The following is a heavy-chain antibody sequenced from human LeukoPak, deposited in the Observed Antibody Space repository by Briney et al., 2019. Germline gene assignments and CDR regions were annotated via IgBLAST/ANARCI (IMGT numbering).Heavy chain of an antibody. D-gene: IGHD6-13*01. Sequence: SGTPSLTCTVSCGYMRSGCYYWVWIRQTPGKGLEWIGSIYYSGNTYYTPSLRSRVTISVDTCKNQFSLKLSSVTAADTAVFYCARGPGPGVAAVGTKNWFDPWGQGTLVTVSS. V-gene: IGHV4-39*07. CDR3: ARGPGPGVAAVGTKNWFDP. CDR2: IYYSGNT. CDR1: CGYMRSGCYY. J-gene: IGHJ5*02.